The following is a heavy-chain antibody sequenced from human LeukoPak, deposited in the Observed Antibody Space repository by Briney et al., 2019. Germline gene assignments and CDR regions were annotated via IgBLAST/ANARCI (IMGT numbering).Heavy chain of an antibody. J-gene: IGHJ4*02. Sequence: PGGSLRLSCAASGFTFSSYSMNWVRQAPGKGLEWVAAISTTSGNIYYADSVKGRFTISRDNAKNSLYLQMNSLRVEDTALYYCARRAPSHYFDDWGQGTLVTVSS. CDR1: GFTFSSYS. CDR2: ISTTSGNI. V-gene: IGHV3-21*01. CDR3: ARRAPSHYFDD.